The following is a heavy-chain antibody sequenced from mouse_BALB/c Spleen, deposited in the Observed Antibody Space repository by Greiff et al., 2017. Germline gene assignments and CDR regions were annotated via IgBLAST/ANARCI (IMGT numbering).Heavy chain of an antibody. V-gene: IGHV3-6*02. J-gene: IGHJ4*01. Sequence: EVQLQESGPGLVKPSQSLSLTCSVTGYSITSDYYWYWFRQFPGNKLEWMGYISYDGSNNYNPSLKNRISITRDTSKNQFILKLNSVTTEDTATYYCARDYYEGAMDYWGQGTSVTVSS. CDR1: GYSITSDYY. CDR3: ARDYYEGAMDY. CDR2: ISYDGSN. D-gene: IGHD1-1*01.